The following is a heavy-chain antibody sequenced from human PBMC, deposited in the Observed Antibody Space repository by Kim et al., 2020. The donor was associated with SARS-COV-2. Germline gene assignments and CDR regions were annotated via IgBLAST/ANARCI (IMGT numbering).Heavy chain of an antibody. CDR3: AKDSPYCSSTSCSRGNTGPADY. Sequence: GGSLRLSCAASGFTFSSYAMSWVRQAPGKGLEWVSAISGSGGSTYYADSVKGRFTISRDNSKNTLYLQMNSLRAEDTAVYYCAKDSPYCSSTSCSRGNTGPADYWGQGTLVTVSS. V-gene: IGHV3-23*01. D-gene: IGHD2-2*01. CDR1: GFTFSSYA. CDR2: ISGSGGST. J-gene: IGHJ4*02.